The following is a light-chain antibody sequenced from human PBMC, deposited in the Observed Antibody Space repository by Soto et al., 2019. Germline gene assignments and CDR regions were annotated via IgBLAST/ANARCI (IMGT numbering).Light chain of an antibody. CDR1: SGHTSYA. V-gene: IGLV4-69*01. CDR2: VDIAGSH. J-gene: IGLJ2*01. Sequence: QSVLTQPPSASASLGASVKLTCTLTSGHTSYAIAWHQQQPEKGPRYLMKVDIAGSHFKGDGIPDRFSGSSSGAERYLTISSLQSEDEADYYCQTWNTGIRVFGGGTKLTVL. CDR3: QTWNTGIRV.